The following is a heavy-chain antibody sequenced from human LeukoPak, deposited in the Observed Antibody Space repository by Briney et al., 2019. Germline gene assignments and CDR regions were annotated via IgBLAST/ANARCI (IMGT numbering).Heavy chain of an antibody. CDR2: IYHSGST. CDR1: GDSISSNSW. CDR3: AREMGVVTAHGIDV. Sequence: PSGTLSLTCAVSGDSISSNSWWSWVRLPPGKGLEWIGEIYHSGSTNYNPSLKSRVTISVDTSKNQFSLKLSSVTAADTALYYCAREMGVVTAHGIDVWGQGTTVTVSS. V-gene: IGHV4-4*02. J-gene: IGHJ6*02. D-gene: IGHD4-23*01.